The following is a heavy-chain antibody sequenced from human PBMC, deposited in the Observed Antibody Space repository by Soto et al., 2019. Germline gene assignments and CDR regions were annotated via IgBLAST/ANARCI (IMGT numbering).Heavy chain of an antibody. CDR2: ISSSSNYI. V-gene: IGHV3-21*01. D-gene: IGHD3-10*01. J-gene: IGHJ4*02. CDR1: GFTFRSYT. CDR3: ARVVKGPMIREYYFAY. Sequence: EVQLVEAVGGLVKPGGSLRLSCAASGFTFRSYTMNWVRQAPGKWLEWVSSISSSSNYIYYADSMKGRFTISRDDAQNSRYLQMNSLRAEDTAVYYCARVVKGPMIREYYFAYWGQGTLGTVSS.